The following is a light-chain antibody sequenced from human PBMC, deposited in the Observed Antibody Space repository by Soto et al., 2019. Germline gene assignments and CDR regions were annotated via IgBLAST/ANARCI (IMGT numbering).Light chain of an antibody. CDR2: DAS. J-gene: IGKJ1*01. CDR3: QQRSNWPPT. CDR1: QSVSSY. V-gene: IGKV3-11*01. Sequence: EIVLTQSPATLSLSPGERATLSCRASQSVSSYLAWYQQKPGQAPRLLIYDASNRATGIPARFSGSGSGTDCTLTISSLEPEDFAVYYCQQRSNWPPTFCQGTKVDIK.